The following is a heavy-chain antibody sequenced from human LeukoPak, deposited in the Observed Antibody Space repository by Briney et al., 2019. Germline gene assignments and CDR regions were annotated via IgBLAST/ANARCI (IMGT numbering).Heavy chain of an antibody. CDR1: GYTFTSYY. J-gene: IGHJ4*02. CDR3: AREGSYGPSYNFDY. CDR2: IIPIFGTA. V-gene: IGHV1-69*13. D-gene: IGHD1-26*01. Sequence: GASVKVSCKASGYTFTSYYMHWVRQAPGQGLEWMGGIIPIFGTANYAQKFQGRVTITADESTSTAYMELSSLRSEDTAVYYCAREGSYGPSYNFDYWGQGTLVTVSS.